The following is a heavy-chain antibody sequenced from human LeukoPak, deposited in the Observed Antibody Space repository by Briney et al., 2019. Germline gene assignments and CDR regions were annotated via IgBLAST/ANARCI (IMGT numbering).Heavy chain of an antibody. CDR2: IGTAGDT. J-gene: IGHJ4*02. CDR3: ARSRWRGRYYFDY. D-gene: IGHD3-16*01. V-gene: IGHV3-13*01. CDR1: GFTFSSYA. Sequence: PGGSLRLSCAASGFTFSSYAMSWVRQAPGKGLEWVSAIGTAGDTYYPGSVKGRFTISRENAKNSLYLQMNSLRAGDTAVYYCARSRWRGRYYFDYWGQGTLVTVSS.